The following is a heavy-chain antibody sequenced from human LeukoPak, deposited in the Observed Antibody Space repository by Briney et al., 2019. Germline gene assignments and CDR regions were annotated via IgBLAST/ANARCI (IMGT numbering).Heavy chain of an antibody. V-gene: IGHV1-8*01. J-gene: IGHJ4*02. D-gene: IGHD2-2*01. CDR3: ARKLYCSSTSCTDFDY. CDR1: GYTFTSYD. CDR2: MNPNSGNT. Sequence: ASVKVSCKASGYTFTSYDINWVRQATGQGLEWMGWMNPNSGNTGYAQKFQGRVTMTRNTSISTAYMELRSLRSDDTAVYYCARKLYCSSTSCTDFDYWGQGTLVTVSS.